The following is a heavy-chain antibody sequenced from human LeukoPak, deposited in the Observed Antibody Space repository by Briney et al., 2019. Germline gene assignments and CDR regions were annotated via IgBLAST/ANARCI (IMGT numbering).Heavy chain of an antibody. Sequence: SETLSLTCAVYGGSFSGYYWSWIRQPPGKGLEWIGEINHSGSTNYNPSLKSRVTISVDTSKNEFSLKLSSVTAADTAVYYCARGRRRITIFGVVITPRGWFDPWGQGTLVTVSS. J-gene: IGHJ5*02. CDR3: ARGRRRITIFGVVITPRGWFDP. V-gene: IGHV4-34*01. D-gene: IGHD3-3*01. CDR1: GGSFSGYY. CDR2: INHSGST.